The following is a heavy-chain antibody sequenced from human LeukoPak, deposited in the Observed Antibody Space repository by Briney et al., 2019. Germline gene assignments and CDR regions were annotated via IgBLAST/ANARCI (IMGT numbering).Heavy chain of an antibody. J-gene: IGHJ4*02. CDR1: GGTFSSYA. CDR3: ARAQYRLLPDY. Sequence: SVKVSCKASGGTFSSYAISWARQAPGQGLDGMGRIIPIFGTANYAQKFQGRVTITTDESTSTAYMELSSLRSEDTAVYYCARAQYRLLPDYWGQGTLVTVSS. CDR2: IIPIFGTA. D-gene: IGHD3-22*01. V-gene: IGHV1-69*05.